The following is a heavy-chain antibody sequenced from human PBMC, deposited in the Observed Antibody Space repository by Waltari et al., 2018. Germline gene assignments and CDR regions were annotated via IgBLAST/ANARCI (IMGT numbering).Heavy chain of an antibody. CDR3: ARGGRGFIEATTH. CDR2: IKQRGRP. D-gene: IGHD5-12*01. V-gene: IGHV4-34*01. J-gene: IGHJ4*02. Sequence: QVQLQQWGAGLLKPSETLSLTCAVYGGSFSGYYWSWIRQPPGKGLEWIGEIKQRGRPNYTPYLKSRVTISVDTSKNQFSLKLSSVTAADTAVYYCARGGRGFIEATTHWGQGTLVTVSS. CDR1: GGSFSGYY.